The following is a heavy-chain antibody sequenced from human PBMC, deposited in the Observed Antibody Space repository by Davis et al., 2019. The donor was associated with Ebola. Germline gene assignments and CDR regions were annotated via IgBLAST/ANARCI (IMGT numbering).Heavy chain of an antibody. D-gene: IGHD3-22*01. V-gene: IGHV2-26*01. Sequence: ETLSLTCTVSGGSLRSYYWSWIRQPPGKALEWLALIFSNDEKSYSTSLKRRLTISKDTSKSQVVLTMTNMDPVDTATYYCARMVSAYYYDSSGYYSYWYFDLWGRGTLVTVSS. CDR2: IFSNDEK. CDR3: ARMVSAYYYDSSGYYSYWYFDL. J-gene: IGHJ2*01. CDR1: GGSLRSYYW.